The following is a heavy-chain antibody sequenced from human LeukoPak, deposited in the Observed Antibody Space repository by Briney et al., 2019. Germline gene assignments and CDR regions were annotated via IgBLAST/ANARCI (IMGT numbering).Heavy chain of an antibody. D-gene: IGHD6-6*01. CDR3: ARRREYSSSSGNWFDP. CDR2: IYPGDSDT. V-gene: IGHV5-51*01. Sequence: GESLKISCKGSGYSFTSYWIGWVRQMPGKGLEWMGIIYPGDSDTRYSPSFQGHVTISADKSISTAYLQWSSLKASDTAMYYCARRREYSSSSGNWFDPWGQGTLVTVSS. J-gene: IGHJ5*02. CDR1: GYSFTSYW.